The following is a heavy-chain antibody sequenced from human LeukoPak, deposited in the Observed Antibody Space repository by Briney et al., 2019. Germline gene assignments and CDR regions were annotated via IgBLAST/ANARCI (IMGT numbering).Heavy chain of an antibody. J-gene: IGHJ4*02. Sequence: SETLSLTCTVSGGSISSYYWSWIRQPPGKGLEWIGYIYYSGSTNYNPSLKSRVTISVDTSKNQFSLKLSSVTAADTAVYYCARLYYDFWSGYYYFDYWGQGTLVTVSS. V-gene: IGHV4-59*01. CDR2: IYYSGST. D-gene: IGHD3-3*01. CDR3: ARLYYDFWSGYYYFDY. CDR1: GGSISSYY.